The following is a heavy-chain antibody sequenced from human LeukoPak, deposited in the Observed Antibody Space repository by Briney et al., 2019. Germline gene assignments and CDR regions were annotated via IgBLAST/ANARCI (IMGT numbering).Heavy chain of an antibody. CDR1: GGSISSGDYY. V-gene: IGHV4-30-4*01. D-gene: IGHD2-2*01. CDR2: IYDSGTT. J-gene: IGHJ2*01. CDR3: ARVVRTYWYFDL. Sequence: SESLSLTCTVSGGSISSGDYYWSWIRQPPGKGLEWIGYIYDSGTTYYNPSLKSRVTISVDTSKNQFSLTLSSVTAADTAVYYCARVVRTYWYFDLWGRATLVTVSS.